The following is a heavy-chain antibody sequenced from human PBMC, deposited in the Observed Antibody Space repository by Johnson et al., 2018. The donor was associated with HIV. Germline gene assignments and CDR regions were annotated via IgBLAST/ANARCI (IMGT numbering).Heavy chain of an antibody. CDR1: GFILSIYT. V-gene: IGHV3-74*01. CDR3: AREGGSSGPDAFDI. Sequence: EVQLVESGRALVQPGGSLRLSCAVAGFILSIYTMHWVRQAPGKGLVWVSRINSAGSSTSYADSVKGRFTISRENAKNSLYLQMNSLRAEDTAVYYCAREGGSSGPDAFDIWGQGTMVTVSS. J-gene: IGHJ3*02. CDR2: INSAGSST. D-gene: IGHD3-16*01.